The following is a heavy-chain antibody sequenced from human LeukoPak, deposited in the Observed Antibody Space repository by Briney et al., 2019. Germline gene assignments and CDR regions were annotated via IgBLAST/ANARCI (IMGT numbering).Heavy chain of an antibody. Sequence: SETLSLTCTVSGGSISSSSYYWGWIRQPPGKGLEWIGYIDYSGSTKYNPSLKSRVTISVDTSKNQFSLKLSSVTAADTAVYYCARLGGGSGSYYKHLDYWGQGTLVTVSS. CDR1: GGSISSSSYY. CDR3: ARLGGGSGSYYKHLDY. CDR2: IDYSGST. D-gene: IGHD3-10*01. V-gene: IGHV4-61*05. J-gene: IGHJ4*02.